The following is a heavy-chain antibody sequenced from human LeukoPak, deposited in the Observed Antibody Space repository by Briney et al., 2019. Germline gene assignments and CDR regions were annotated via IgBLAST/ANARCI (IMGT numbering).Heavy chain of an antibody. J-gene: IGHJ4*02. CDR3: TRDGWRYCGNTNFFDY. D-gene: IGHD2-2*01. V-gene: IGHV7-4-1*02. CDR1: GYTYTNYA. CDR2: INPNTGNP. Sequence: ASVKVSCKASGYTYTNYALNWVRQAPGQGLERMGWINPNTGNPTYAQCFTRRFVFSLDTSVSTAYLQISSLKAEDTAVYYCTRDGWRYCGNTNFFDYWGQGTLVTVSS.